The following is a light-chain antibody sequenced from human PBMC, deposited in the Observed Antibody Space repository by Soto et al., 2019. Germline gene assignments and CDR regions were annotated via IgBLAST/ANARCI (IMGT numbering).Light chain of an antibody. J-gene: IGKJ5*01. CDR2: DAS. CDR1: QSVTSNY. V-gene: IGKV3-11*01. CDR3: QQRSNWPPFT. Sequence: EIVLTQSPGTLSLSPGDRATLSCEASQSVTSNYLAWYQQKPGQAPRLLISDASNRATGIPARFSGSGSGTDFTLTISSLEPEDFAVYYCQQRSNWPPFTFGQGTRLEIK.